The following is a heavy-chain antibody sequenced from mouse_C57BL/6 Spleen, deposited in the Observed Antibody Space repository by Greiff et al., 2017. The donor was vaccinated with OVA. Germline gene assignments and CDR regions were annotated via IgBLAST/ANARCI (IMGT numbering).Heavy chain of an antibody. Sequence: EVQLQQSGPELVKPGASVKISCKASGYSFTGYYMNWVKQSPEKSLEWIGEINPSTGGTTYNQKFKAKATLTVDKSSSTAYMQLKSLTSEDSAVYYCARSITTVLCDYWGQGTTLTVSS. D-gene: IGHD1-1*01. V-gene: IGHV1-42*01. CDR3: ARSITTVLCDY. CDR2: INPSTGGT. CDR1: GYSFTGYY. J-gene: IGHJ2*01.